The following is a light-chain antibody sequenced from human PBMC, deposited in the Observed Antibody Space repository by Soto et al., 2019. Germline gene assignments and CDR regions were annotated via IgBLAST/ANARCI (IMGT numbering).Light chain of an antibody. CDR1: SSNIGAGYD. J-gene: IGLJ3*02. V-gene: IGLV1-40*01. CDR3: QSYYSSLSGSV. CDR2: GET. Sequence: QSVLTQPPSVSGAPGQRVTISCTGSSSNIGAGYDVQWYQQLPGTAPKLLIYGETNRPSGVPDRFSGSNSGTSASLAITGLQAEDESDYYCQSYYSSLSGSVFGGGTKLTVL.